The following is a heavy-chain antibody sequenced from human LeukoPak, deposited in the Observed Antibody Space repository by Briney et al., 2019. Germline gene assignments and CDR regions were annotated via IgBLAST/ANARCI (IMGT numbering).Heavy chain of an antibody. D-gene: IGHD3-10*01. CDR1: GYTFTGYY. V-gene: IGHV1-2*02. J-gene: IGHJ4*02. Sequence: ASVKVSCKASGYTFTGYYMHWVRQAPGQGLEWIGWINPNSGGTNYAQKFQGRVTMTRDTSISTAYMELSRLRSDDTAVYYCARPGGDEVWSGELLSGFDYWGQGTLVTVSS. CDR2: INPNSGGT. CDR3: ARPGGDEVWSGELLSGFDY.